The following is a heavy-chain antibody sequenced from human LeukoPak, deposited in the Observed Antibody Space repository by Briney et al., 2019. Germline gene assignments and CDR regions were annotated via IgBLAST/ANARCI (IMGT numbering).Heavy chain of an antibody. CDR1: GFTFSSYG. Sequence: GGSLRLSCAASGFTFSSYGMHWVRQAPGKGLEGVAVIWHHGSNKYYADSVKGRFTISRDNSKNTLYLQMNSLRAEDTAVYYCARESGIASTTYYYAMDVWGQGTTVTVSS. J-gene: IGHJ6*02. CDR3: ARESGIASTTYYYAMDV. V-gene: IGHV3-33*01. CDR2: IWHHGSNK. D-gene: IGHD6-25*01.